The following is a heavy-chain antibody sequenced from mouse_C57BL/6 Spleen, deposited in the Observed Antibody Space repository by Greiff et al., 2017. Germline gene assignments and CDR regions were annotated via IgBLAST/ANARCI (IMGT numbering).Heavy chain of an antibody. CDR3: ARETGTNFDV. Sequence: QVQLQQPGAELVMPGASVKLSCKASGYTFTSYWMHWVKQRPGQGLEWIGEIDPSDSSTNYNQKFKGKSTLTVDKSSSTAYMQLSSLTSEDSAVYYCARETGTNFDVWGTGTTVTVSS. CDR2: IDPSDSST. CDR1: GYTFTSYW. D-gene: IGHD4-1*01. J-gene: IGHJ1*03. V-gene: IGHV1-69*01.